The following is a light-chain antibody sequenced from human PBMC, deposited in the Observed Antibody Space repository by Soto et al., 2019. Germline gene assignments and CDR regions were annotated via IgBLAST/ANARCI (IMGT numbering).Light chain of an antibody. Sequence: QSALTQPASVSGSPGQSITISCTGTSSDVGGYNYVSWYQQHPGKAPKLMIYEVSNRPSGVSTRFSGSKSGNTASLTISGFQAEDEADYSCSSYTRSDTVVFGGGTKLTVL. J-gene: IGLJ2*01. CDR2: EVS. V-gene: IGLV2-14*01. CDR1: SSDVGGYNY. CDR3: SSYTRSDTVV.